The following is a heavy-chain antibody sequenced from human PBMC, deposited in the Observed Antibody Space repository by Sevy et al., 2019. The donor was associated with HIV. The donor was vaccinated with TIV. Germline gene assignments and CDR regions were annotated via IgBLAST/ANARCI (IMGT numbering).Heavy chain of an antibody. CDR3: ARLTVAGLGGWFDP. Sequence: ASVKVACKASGGTFNRYAISWVRQAPGHGLEWLGGIIPIFGTTNYAQKFQGRVTITADESTSTAYTEVSSLRSEDTAVYYCARLTVAGLGGWFDPWGHGTLVTVSS. V-gene: IGHV1-69*13. CDR2: IIPIFGTT. J-gene: IGHJ5*02. D-gene: IGHD6-19*01. CDR1: GGTFNRYA.